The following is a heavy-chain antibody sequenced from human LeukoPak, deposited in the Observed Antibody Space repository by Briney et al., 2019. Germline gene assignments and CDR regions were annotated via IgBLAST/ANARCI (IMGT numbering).Heavy chain of an antibody. V-gene: IGHV3-11*01. D-gene: IGHD1-14*01. Sequence: RGSLRLSCAASGMRFSDFYMYWMRQAPGKGPEWVSFISSNGNIIHYADSVKGRFTISRDNAKNSLYLHVDSLRVEDTATYYCASGGRAFNFWGPGTAVTVSS. CDR1: GMRFSDFY. J-gene: IGHJ4*02. CDR2: ISSNGNII. CDR3: ASGGRAFNF.